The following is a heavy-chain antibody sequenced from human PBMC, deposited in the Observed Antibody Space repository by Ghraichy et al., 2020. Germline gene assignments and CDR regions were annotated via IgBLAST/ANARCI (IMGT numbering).Heavy chain of an antibody. CDR2: ISAYNGNT. CDR1: GYTFTSYG. CDR3: ARDRPTLYDSSDFDY. D-gene: IGHD3-22*01. Sequence: ASVKVSCKASGYTFTSYGISWVRQAPGQGLEWMGWISAYNGNTNYAQKLQGRVTMTTDTSTSTAYMELRSLRSDDTAVYYCARDRPTLYDSSDFDYWGQGTLVTVSS. V-gene: IGHV1-18*01. J-gene: IGHJ4*02.